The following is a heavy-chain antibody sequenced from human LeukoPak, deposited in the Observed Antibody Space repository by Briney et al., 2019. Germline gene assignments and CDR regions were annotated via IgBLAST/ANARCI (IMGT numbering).Heavy chain of an antibody. Sequence: GGSLRLSCEASGFTFSSYWMHWVRHVPGKGLVWVSRINSGGSTTTYADSVKGRFTISRDNAKNTLYLQMNSLRAEDTAVYYCARRSYCSGGSCVHSFDYWGQGTLVTVSS. V-gene: IGHV3-74*01. J-gene: IGHJ4*02. CDR2: INSGGSTT. D-gene: IGHD2-15*01. CDR3: ARRSYCSGGSCVHSFDY. CDR1: GFTFSSYW.